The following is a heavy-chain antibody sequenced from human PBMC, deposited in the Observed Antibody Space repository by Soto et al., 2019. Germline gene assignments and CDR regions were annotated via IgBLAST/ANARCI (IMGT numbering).Heavy chain of an antibody. CDR1: GFTFSSYA. CDR3: AKDTLFRYDSSGYFDY. V-gene: IGHV3-23*01. D-gene: IGHD3-22*01. Sequence: GGSLRLSCAASGFTFSSYAMNWVRQEPGKGLGWDSAIRGSGGSTYYADSVKGRFTISRDNSKNTLYLQMNSLRAEDTAVYYCAKDTLFRYDSSGYFDYWGQGTLVTVSS. CDR2: IRGSGGST. J-gene: IGHJ4*02.